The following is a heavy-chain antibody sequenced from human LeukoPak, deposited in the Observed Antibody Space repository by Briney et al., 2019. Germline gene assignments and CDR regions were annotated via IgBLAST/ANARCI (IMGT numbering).Heavy chain of an antibody. V-gene: IGHV3-30*02. CDR2: IRYDGSNK. D-gene: IGHD1-26*01. CDR1: GFTFSSYG. Sequence: PGGSLRLSCAASGFTFSSYGMHWVRQAPGKGLEWVAFIRYDGSNKYYADSVKGRFTISRDNSKNTLYLQMNSLRAEDTAVYYCARARWELEGAFYYFDYWGQGTLVTVSS. CDR3: ARARWELEGAFYYFDY. J-gene: IGHJ4*02.